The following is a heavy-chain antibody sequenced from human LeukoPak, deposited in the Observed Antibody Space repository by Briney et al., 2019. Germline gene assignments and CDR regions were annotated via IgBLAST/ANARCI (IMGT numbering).Heavy chain of an antibody. CDR1: GFTFDDYA. V-gene: IGHV3-9*01. Sequence: GGSMRLSCAASGFTFDDYAMHWVRQAPGKGLEWVSGISWNSGSIGYADSVKGRFTISRDNAKNSLYLQMNSLRAEDTALYYCAKRADPDRYFDYWGQGTLVTVSS. CDR2: ISWNSGSI. CDR3: AKRADPDRYFDY. J-gene: IGHJ4*02.